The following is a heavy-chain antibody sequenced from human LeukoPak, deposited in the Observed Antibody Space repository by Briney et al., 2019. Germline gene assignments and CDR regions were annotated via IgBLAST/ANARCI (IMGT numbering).Heavy chain of an antibody. CDR2: ISAGSSNK. CDR1: GLTCRGFP. V-gene: IGHV3-23*01. D-gene: IGHD2-15*01. Sequence: GGSLRLSCAASGLTCRGFPMIWVRQTPEKGLQWVSSISAGSSNKYYADSVKGRFTISRDNSKNALYLQMNSLRAEDTAMYYCAKGKAVVGAAGPDYWGQGTLVTVSS. J-gene: IGHJ4*02. CDR3: AKGKAVVGAAGPDY.